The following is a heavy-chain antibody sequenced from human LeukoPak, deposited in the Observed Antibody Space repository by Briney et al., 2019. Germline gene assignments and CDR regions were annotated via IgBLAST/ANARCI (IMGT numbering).Heavy chain of an antibody. CDR3: ARDNSDGYNPIDY. CDR2: INPNSGGT. Sequence: ASVKVSCKASGYTFTGNYMNWVRQAPGRGLEWGGWINPNSGGTSYAQKFQGRVTMTRDTSSSTAYMELSRLRSDDTAVYYCARDNSDGYNPIDYWGQGTLVTVSS. J-gene: IGHJ4*02. D-gene: IGHD5-24*01. CDR1: GYTFTGNY. V-gene: IGHV1-2*02.